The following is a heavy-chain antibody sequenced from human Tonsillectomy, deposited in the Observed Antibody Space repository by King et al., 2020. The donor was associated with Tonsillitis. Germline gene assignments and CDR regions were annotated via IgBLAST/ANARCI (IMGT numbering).Heavy chain of an antibody. V-gene: IGHV1-45*02. CDR1: GYTFTYRY. J-gene: IGHJ6*02. D-gene: IGHD5-18*01. CDR2: ITPFNGNT. CDR3: AASPEVYSYPYGDDYYYDYGMDV. Sequence: MQLVQSGAEVKKTGSSVKVSCKASGYTFTYRYLHWVRQAPGQALEWMGWITPFNGNTNYAQKFQDRVTITRDRSMNTAYMELSSLRSEDTAMYYCAASPEVYSYPYGDDYYYDYGMDVWGQGTTVTVSS.